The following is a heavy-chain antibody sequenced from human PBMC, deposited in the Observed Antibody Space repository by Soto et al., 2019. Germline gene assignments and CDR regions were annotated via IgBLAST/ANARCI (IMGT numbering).Heavy chain of an antibody. Sequence: LQMLCLTCTVSGGSIGSGGYCWSIIRKQPGKGREWIGYIYYSGSTYYTPSLKSRVTISVATSKNQFSLKLSSVTAADTAVYDCARERKVVAGTSNYYYGMGVWGQGTTVTVSS. V-gene: IGHV4-31*03. J-gene: IGHJ6*02. CDR2: IYYSGST. CDR1: GGSIGSGGYC. D-gene: IGHD6-19*01. CDR3: ARERKVVAGTSNYYYGMGV.